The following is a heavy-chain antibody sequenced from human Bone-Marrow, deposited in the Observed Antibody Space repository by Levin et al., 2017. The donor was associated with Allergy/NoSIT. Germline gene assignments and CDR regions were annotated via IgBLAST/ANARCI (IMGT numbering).Heavy chain of an antibody. CDR2: IYNTDT. CDR1: GGSLTTHY. J-gene: IGHJ5*02. CDR3: ARNNYYGSGDNWFDP. V-gene: IGHV4-59*11. Sequence: ESLKISCTVSGGSLTTHYWSWLRQTPGKGLEWIGYIYNTDTKYTPSLKSRVTISLDTSKRQFSLNLKSVTTADTALYYCARNNYYGSGDNWFDPWGQGTLVTVSS. D-gene: IGHD3-10*01.